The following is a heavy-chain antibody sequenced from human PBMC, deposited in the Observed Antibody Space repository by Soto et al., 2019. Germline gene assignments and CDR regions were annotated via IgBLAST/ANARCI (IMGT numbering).Heavy chain of an antibody. Sequence: PSATLWLTCTVSGGSITSDGYYWIWILQHPGKGVEFIGSIYYSGTTYYNPSLRSRLTISVYTSKNQFSLKLSSVTAADTSVYYWARDGGKRPRKWLDLCGQGTLVIVS. D-gene: IGHD3-3*01. CDR1: GGSITSDGYY. CDR2: IYYSGTT. V-gene: IGHV4-31*03. J-gene: IGHJ5*02. CDR3: ARDGGKRPRKWLDL.